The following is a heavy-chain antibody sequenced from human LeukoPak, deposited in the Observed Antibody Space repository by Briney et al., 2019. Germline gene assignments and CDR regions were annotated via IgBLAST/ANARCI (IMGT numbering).Heavy chain of an antibody. CDR2: TYYRSKWYN. D-gene: IGHD1-14*01. V-gene: IGHV6-1*01. CDR1: GDSVSSNSAA. J-gene: IGHJ4*02. CDR3: ARSGACNLDY. Sequence: SQTLSLTCAISGDSVSSNSAAWNWIRQSPSRGLEWLGRTYYRSKWYNDYAVYVKSRITIKPATSKNQFSLQLNSMTAADTAVYYCARSGACNLDYWGQGTLVTVSS.